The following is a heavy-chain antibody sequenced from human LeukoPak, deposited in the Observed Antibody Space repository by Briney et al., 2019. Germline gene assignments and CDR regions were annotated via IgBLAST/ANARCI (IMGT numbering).Heavy chain of an antibody. V-gene: IGHV3-66*01. D-gene: IGHD3-10*01. J-gene: IGHJ4*02. CDR2: IYSGGST. CDR3: ARDYSLWFGELSGPSLYEY. Sequence: PGGSLRLSCAASGFTVSSNYMSWVRQAPGKGLEWVSVIYSGGSTYYADSVEGRFTISRDNSKNTLYLQMNSLRAEDTAVYYCARDYSLWFGELSGPSLYEYWGQGTLVTVSS. CDR1: GFTVSSNY.